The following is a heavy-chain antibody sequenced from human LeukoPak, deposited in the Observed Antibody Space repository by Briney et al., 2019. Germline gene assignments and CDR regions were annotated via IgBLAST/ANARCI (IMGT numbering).Heavy chain of an antibody. CDR1: GGSISSGGYY. J-gene: IGHJ3*02. CDR2: IYYSGST. D-gene: IGHD5-18*01. V-gene: IGHV4-31*03. Sequence: PSQTLSLTCTVSGGSISSGGYYWSWIRQHPGKGLEWIGYIYYSGSTYYNPSLKSRVTISVDTSKNQFSLKLSSVTAADTAVYYCARVADTAMTHAFDIWGQGTMVTVSS. CDR3: ARVADTAMTHAFDI.